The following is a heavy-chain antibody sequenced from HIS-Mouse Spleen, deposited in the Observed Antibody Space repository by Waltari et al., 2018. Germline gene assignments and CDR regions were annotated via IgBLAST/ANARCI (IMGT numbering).Heavy chain of an antibody. CDR2: ISYDGSNK. CDR3: AKASSGWLDY. J-gene: IGHJ4*02. Sequence: QVQLVESGGGVVQPGRSLRLSCAAPGCTFSSFGMHWVRQAPGKGLEWVAVISYDGSNKYYADSVKGRFTISRDNSKNTLYLQMNSLRAEDTAVYYCAKASSGWLDYWGQGTLVTVSS. CDR1: GCTFSSFG. V-gene: IGHV3-30*18. D-gene: IGHD6-19*01.